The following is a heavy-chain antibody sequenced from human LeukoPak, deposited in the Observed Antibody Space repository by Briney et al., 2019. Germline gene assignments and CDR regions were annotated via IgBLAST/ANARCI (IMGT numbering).Heavy chain of an antibody. CDR2: ISNSGYGT. D-gene: IGHD5-12*01. Sequence: GGSLRLSCAASGFTFSNYAMTWVRQAPEEGLKWVSSISNSGYGTYYTDSVKGRFTISRDNSKNTLYLQMNSLRAEDTAVYYCAKRMAKYSGYDDLDYWGQGTLVTVSS. J-gene: IGHJ4*02. CDR3: AKRMAKYSGYDDLDY. CDR1: GFTFSNYA. V-gene: IGHV3-23*01.